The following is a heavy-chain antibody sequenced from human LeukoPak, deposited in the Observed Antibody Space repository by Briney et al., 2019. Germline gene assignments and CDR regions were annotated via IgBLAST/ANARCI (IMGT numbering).Heavy chain of an antibody. CDR3: AKDRPNYFETNGHYYRRDGDY. V-gene: IGHV3-23*01. CDR1: GFTFNIYA. Sequence: GGSLRLSCAATGFTFNIYAMSWVRQSPKKGLEWVSSISSKSDYTFYAASVRGRFTISRDNSRNTLYLQMNSLTAEDTAIYYCAKDRPNYFETNGHYYRRDGDYWGQGILVTVSS. J-gene: IGHJ4*02. CDR2: ISSKSDYT. D-gene: IGHD3-22*01.